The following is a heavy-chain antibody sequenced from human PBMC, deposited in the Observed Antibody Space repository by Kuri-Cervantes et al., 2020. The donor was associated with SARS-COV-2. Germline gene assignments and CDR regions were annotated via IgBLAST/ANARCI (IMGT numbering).Heavy chain of an antibody. D-gene: IGHD3-10*01. V-gene: IGHV3-15*01. CDR2: IKSKTDGGTT. Sequence: LSLTCAASGFTFSNAWMSWVRQAPGKGLEWVGRIKSKTDGGTTDYAAPVKGRFTISRDDSKNTLYLQMNSLKTEDTAVYYCTTVEYYYGTGGSGYWGQGTLVTVSS. J-gene: IGHJ4*02. CDR3: TTVEYYYGTGGSGY. CDR1: GFTFSNAW.